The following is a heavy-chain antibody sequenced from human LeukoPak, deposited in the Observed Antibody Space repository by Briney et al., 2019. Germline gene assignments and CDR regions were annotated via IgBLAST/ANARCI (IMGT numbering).Heavy chain of an antibody. CDR1: GFTFDDYT. J-gene: IGHJ6*02. CDR2: ISWDGGST. V-gene: IGHV3-43*01. Sequence: GGSLRLSCAASGFTFDDYTMHWVRRAPGKGLEWVSLISWDGGSTYYADSVKGRFTISRDNAKNSLYLQMNSLRAEDTAVYYCARSGYSYEYYYYGMDVWGQGTTVTVSS. D-gene: IGHD5-18*01. CDR3: ARSGYSYEYYYYGMDV.